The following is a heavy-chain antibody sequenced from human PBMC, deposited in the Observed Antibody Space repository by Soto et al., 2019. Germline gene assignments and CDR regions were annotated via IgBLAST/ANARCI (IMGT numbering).Heavy chain of an antibody. CDR1: GGTFSTSA. D-gene: IGHD1-1*01. Sequence: QVQLVQSGAEVKKPGSSVKVSCKTSGGTFSTSAISWVRQAPGQGLEWVGGIMPVFPTPDYAQNFQGRVTITANDYTTTAYPELTSLRAGDTAVYYCARDRDRLQLGGNYYCILDLWGQGSAIPVCS. J-gene: IGHJ6*02. V-gene: IGHV1-69*12. CDR3: ARDRDRLQLGGNYYCILDL. CDR2: IMPVFPTP.